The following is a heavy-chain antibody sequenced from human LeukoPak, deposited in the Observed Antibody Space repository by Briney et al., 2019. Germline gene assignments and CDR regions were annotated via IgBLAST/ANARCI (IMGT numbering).Heavy chain of an antibody. CDR1: GGSISSSDYY. Sequence: SETLSLTCTVSGGSISSSDYYWAWVRQPPGKGLEWIGNIYYSGSTYHNPSLKSRVTISVDTSKNQFSLRLSSVTAADTAVYYCARHDSKGLDYWGQGILVTVSS. CDR2: IYYSGST. D-gene: IGHD4-11*01. J-gene: IGHJ4*02. V-gene: IGHV4-39*01. CDR3: ARHDSKGLDY.